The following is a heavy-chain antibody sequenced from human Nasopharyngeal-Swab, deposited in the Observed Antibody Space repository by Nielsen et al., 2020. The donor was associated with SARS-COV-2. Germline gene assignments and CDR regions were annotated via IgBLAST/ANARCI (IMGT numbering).Heavy chain of an antibody. J-gene: IGHJ3*02. CDR1: GFTFSSYA. Sequence: GVLKISCAASGFTFSSYAMSWVRQAPGKGLEWVSAISGSGGSTYYADSVKGRFTISRDNSKNTLYLQMNSLRAEDTAVYYCASATVSSGWSNDAFDIWGQGTMVTVSS. D-gene: IGHD6-19*01. CDR3: ASATVSSGWSNDAFDI. CDR2: ISGSGGST. V-gene: IGHV3-23*01.